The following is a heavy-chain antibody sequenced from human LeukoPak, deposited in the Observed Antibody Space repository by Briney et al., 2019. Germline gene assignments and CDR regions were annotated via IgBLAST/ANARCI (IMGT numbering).Heavy chain of an antibody. CDR1: GFTFSSYS. D-gene: IGHD5-24*01. CDR2: ISYSSSTI. CDR3: ARDGYNSFDY. J-gene: IGHJ4*02. V-gene: IGHV3-48*01. Sequence: GGSLRLSCAASGFTFSSYSMNWARQAPGKGLEWVSYISYSSSTIYYADSVKGRFTISRDNSKNTLYLQMNSLRAEDTAVYYCARDGYNSFDYWGQGTLVTVSS.